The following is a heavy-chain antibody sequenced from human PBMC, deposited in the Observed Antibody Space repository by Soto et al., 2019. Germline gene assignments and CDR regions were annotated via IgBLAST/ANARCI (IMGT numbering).Heavy chain of an antibody. CDR1: GFTFSSYW. CDR3: ARDAHILFSSGYTPFDY. V-gene: IGHV3-7*05. Sequence: GGSLRLSCAASGFTFSSYWMSWVRQAPGKGLEWVANIKQDGSEKYYVDSVKGRFTISRDNAKNSLYLQMNSLRAEDTAVYYCARDAHILFSSGYTPFDYWGQGTLVTVSS. CDR2: IKQDGSEK. J-gene: IGHJ4*02. D-gene: IGHD3-22*01.